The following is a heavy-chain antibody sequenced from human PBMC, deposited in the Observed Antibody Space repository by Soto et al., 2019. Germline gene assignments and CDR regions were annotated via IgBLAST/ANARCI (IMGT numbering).Heavy chain of an antibody. V-gene: IGHV3-30*18. J-gene: IGHJ4*01. CDR1: GFTFSSFG. Sequence: AGSLRLSCAASGFTFSSFGMHWVRQAPGKGLEWVAVISYDGTEEEYADSVKGRATVSRDNSKNTVYLQMNRLRGDDSAIYYCAKGRFDVVTISPFDHWGQGTLVTVSS. CDR3: AKGRFDVVTISPFDH. CDR2: ISYDGTEE. D-gene: IGHD3-3*02.